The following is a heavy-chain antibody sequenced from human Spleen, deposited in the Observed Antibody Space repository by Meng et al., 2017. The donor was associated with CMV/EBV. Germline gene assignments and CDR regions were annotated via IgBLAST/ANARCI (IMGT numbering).Heavy chain of an antibody. CDR3: ARSGGSLTGALPPDY. V-gene: IGHV3-11*04. D-gene: IGHD3-9*01. CDR2: ISSSGYTI. J-gene: IGHJ4*02. CDR1: GFTFSDYY. Sequence: GESLKISCAASGFTFSDYYMSWIRQAPGKGLERVSYISSSGYTIYYADSVKGRFTISRDNARNSLYLHIISLRAEDTAVYYCARSGGSLTGALPPDYWGQGTLVTVSS.